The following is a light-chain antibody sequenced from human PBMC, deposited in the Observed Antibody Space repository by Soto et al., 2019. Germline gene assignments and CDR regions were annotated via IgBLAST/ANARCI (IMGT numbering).Light chain of an antibody. Sequence: QSVLTQPPSASGTPGQRVIISCSGSSSNIGTNFVNWYQQLPGTAPKLLIHTNNQRPSGVPDRFSGSKSVTSASLAISGLQSEDEADYYCAAWDNSLNGLFGGGTKLTVL. V-gene: IGLV1-44*01. CDR3: AAWDNSLNGL. J-gene: IGLJ2*01. CDR1: SSNIGTNF. CDR2: TNN.